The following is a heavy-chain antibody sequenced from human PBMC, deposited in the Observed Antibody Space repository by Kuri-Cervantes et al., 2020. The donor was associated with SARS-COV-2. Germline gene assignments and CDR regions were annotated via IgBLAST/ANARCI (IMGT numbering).Heavy chain of an antibody. D-gene: IGHD5-18*01. V-gene: IGHV4-59*01. CDR2: IYYSGST. CDR3: AKDHGYSYGSDFDY. Sequence: LRLSCTVSGGSISSYYWSWIRQPPGKGLEWIGYIYYSGSTNYNPSLKSRVTISVDTSKNQFSLKLSSVTAADTAVYYCAKDHGYSYGSDFDYWGQGTLVTVSS. CDR1: GGSISSYY. J-gene: IGHJ4*02.